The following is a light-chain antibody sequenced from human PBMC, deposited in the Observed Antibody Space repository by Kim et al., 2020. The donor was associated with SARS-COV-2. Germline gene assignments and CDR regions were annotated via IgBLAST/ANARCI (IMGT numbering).Light chain of an antibody. J-gene: IGLJ3*02. CDR1: TGPVISNQW. CDR3: SLNYAGGRM. V-gene: IGLV7-46*01. Sequence: GGTVTLPRASSTGPVISNQWPYWVQQKPGQVPRTLIYATNHRHSWTPARFSGSLFGGKAALTLSGAQPDDEADYYCSLNYAGGRMFGGGTQLTVL. CDR2: ATN.